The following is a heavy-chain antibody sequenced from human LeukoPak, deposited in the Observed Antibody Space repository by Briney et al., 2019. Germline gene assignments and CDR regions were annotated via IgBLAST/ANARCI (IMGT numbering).Heavy chain of an antibody. CDR3: ARTLAPGFLEWLFPE. CDR2: IYHSGST. J-gene: IGHJ4*02. CDR1: GYSISSGYY. Sequence: PSETLSLTCAVSGYSISSGYYWGWIRQPPGKGLEWIGSIYHSGSTYYNPSLKSRVTISVDTSKNQFSLKLSSVTAADTAVYYCARTLAPGFLEWLFPEWGQGTLVTVSS. V-gene: IGHV4-38-2*01. D-gene: IGHD3-3*01.